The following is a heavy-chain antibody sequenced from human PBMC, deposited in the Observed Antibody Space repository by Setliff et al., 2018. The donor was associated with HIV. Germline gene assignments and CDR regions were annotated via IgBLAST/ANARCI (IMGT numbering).Heavy chain of an antibody. CDR3: ARPRRVRSRAWYWFDI. J-gene: IGHJ5*02. V-gene: IGHV4-38-2*01. CDR2: IYQSGSI. CDR1: GYSINSGFS. Sequence: PSETLSLTCAASGYSINSGFSRAWIRQPPGQGPQWIGSIYQSGSIYYNPSLQSRVTISVDSSKNQFSLNLFSVPAADTAVYYCARPRRVRSRAWYWFDIWGRGTLVTVSS. D-gene: IGHD6-19*01.